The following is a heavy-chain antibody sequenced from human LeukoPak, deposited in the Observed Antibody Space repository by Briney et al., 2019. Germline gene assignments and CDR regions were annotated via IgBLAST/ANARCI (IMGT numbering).Heavy chain of an antibody. Sequence: GASVKVSCKASGYTFTSYDINWVRQATGQGLEWMGWMNPNSGNTGYAQKFQGRVTMTRNTSISTAYMELSSLRSEDTAVYYCARHVGDRPKLRFLEWPGSLRGYYYGMDVWGQGTTVTVSS. J-gene: IGHJ6*02. V-gene: IGHV1-8*01. CDR2: MNPNSGNT. D-gene: IGHD3-3*01. CDR1: GYTFTSYD. CDR3: ARHVGDRPKLRFLEWPGSLRGYYYGMDV.